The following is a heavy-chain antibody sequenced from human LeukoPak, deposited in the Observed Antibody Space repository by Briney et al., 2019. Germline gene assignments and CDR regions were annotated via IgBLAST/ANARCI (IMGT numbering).Heavy chain of an antibody. D-gene: IGHD4-17*01. CDR2: IWYDGSNK. CDR3: AREEDDYGGSFDY. V-gene: IGHV3-33*01. Sequence: GGSLRLSCAASGFTFSSYGMHWVREAPGKGGGWVAVIWYDGSNKHYADSVRGRFTISRDNSKNTLYLQMNSLRAEDTAVYYCAREEDDYGGSFDYWGQGTLVTVSS. CDR1: GFTFSSYG. J-gene: IGHJ4*02.